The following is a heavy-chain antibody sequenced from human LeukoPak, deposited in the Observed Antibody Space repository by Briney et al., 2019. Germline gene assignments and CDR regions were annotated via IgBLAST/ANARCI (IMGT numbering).Heavy chain of an antibody. Sequence: SETLSLTCTVSGGSISSYYWSWIRQPAGKGLEWIGRIYTSGSTNYNPSLKSRVTMSVDTSKNQFSLKLSSVTAADTAVDYCARDPALGYCSGGSCYSYWGQGTLVTVSS. D-gene: IGHD2-15*01. CDR3: ARDPALGYCSGGSCYSY. CDR2: IYTSGST. J-gene: IGHJ4*02. CDR1: GGSISSYY. V-gene: IGHV4-4*07.